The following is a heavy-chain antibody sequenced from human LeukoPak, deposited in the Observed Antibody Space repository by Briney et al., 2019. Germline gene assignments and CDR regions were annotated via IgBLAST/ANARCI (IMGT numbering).Heavy chain of an antibody. Sequence: SETLSLTCAVSGYSISSGYYWSWIRQPAGKGLEWIGRIYTRGSTNYNPSLNSRVTLSVDTSRNQVFLELRSVTAADTAIYYCARDRGFGGNARFDYWGQGTLVTVSS. CDR2: IYTRGST. V-gene: IGHV4-4*07. J-gene: IGHJ4*02. CDR1: GYSISSGYY. D-gene: IGHD4-23*01. CDR3: ARDRGFGGNARFDY.